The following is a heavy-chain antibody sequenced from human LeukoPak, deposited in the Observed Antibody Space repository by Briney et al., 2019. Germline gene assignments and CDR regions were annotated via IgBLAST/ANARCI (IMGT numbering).Heavy chain of an antibody. Sequence: ASVKVSCKASGYTFTSYDINWMRQATGQGLEWMGWMNPNSGNTGYAQKFQGRVTMTRNTSISTAYMELSSLRSEDTAVYYCAREFSGSYHTNIDYWGQGTLVTVSS. CDR2: MNPNSGNT. CDR3: AREFSGSYHTNIDY. D-gene: IGHD1-26*01. V-gene: IGHV1-8*01. J-gene: IGHJ4*02. CDR1: GYTFTSYD.